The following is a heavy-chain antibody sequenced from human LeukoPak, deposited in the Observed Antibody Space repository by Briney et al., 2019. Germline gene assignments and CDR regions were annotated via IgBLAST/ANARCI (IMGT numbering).Heavy chain of an antibody. CDR2: ISGSGGST. V-gene: IGHV3-23*01. Sequence: GGSLRLSCAASGFTFSSYAMSWVRQAPGKGLEWVSAISGSGGSTYYADSVKGRFTISRDNSKNTLYLQMNSLRAEDTAVYYCAKAPPVLLWFRELTNTDFDYWGQGTLVTVSS. J-gene: IGHJ4*02. CDR1: GFTFSSYA. D-gene: IGHD3-10*01. CDR3: AKAPPVLLWFRELTNTDFDY.